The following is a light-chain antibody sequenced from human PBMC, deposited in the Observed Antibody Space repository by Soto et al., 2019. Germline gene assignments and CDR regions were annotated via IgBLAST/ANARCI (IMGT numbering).Light chain of an antibody. V-gene: IGLV1-40*01. J-gene: IGLJ1*01. CDR2: GNS. CDR3: QSYDSSLSGSYV. CDR1: SSNIGAGYD. Sequence: QPALTQPPSVSGAPGRRVTISCTGSSSNIGAGYDVHWYQQLPGTAPKLLIYGNSNRPSGVPDRFSGSKSGTSASLAITGLQAEDEADYYCQSYDSSLSGSYVFGTGTKVTVL.